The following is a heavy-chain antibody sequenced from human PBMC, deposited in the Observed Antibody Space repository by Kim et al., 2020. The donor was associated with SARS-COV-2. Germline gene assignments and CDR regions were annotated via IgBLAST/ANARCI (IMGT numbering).Heavy chain of an antibody. Sequence: SETLSLTCTVSGGSISSGDYYWSWIRQPPGKGLEWIGYIYYSGSTYYNPSLKSRVTISVDTSKNQFSLKLSSVTAADTAVYYCARDYPTSSLRRYYYGSGDSDAFDIWGQGTMVTVSS. CDR2: IYYSGST. CDR1: GGSISSGDYY. D-gene: IGHD3-10*01. J-gene: IGHJ3*02. V-gene: IGHV4-30-4*01. CDR3: ARDYPTSSLRRYYYGSGDSDAFDI.